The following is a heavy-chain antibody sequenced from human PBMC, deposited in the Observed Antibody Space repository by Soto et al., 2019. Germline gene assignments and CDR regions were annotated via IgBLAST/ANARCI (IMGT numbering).Heavy chain of an antibody. CDR1: GGTFSSYA. J-gene: IGHJ4*02. Sequence: ASVKVSCKASGGTFSSYAISWVRQAPGQGLEWMGGIIPIFGTANYAQKFQGRVTITADESTSTAYMELSSLRSEDTAVYYCARDGSAYCGGDCYFVYWGQGTLVTVSS. D-gene: IGHD2-21*02. V-gene: IGHV1-69*13. CDR3: ARDGSAYCGGDCYFVY. CDR2: IIPIFGTA.